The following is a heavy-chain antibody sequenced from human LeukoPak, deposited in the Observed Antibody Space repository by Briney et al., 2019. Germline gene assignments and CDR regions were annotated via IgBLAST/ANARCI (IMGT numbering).Heavy chain of an antibody. CDR3: ARSRRMFYFDSFDI. V-gene: IGHV4-59*08. D-gene: IGHD2/OR15-2a*01. CDR2: IFNSGST. CDR1: GDSIRSYY. J-gene: IGHJ3*02. Sequence: SETLSLTCTLSGDSIRSYYWSWIRQPPGKGLEWVGYIFNSGSTNYNPSLRSRVTISVDTSRNQFSLMLNSVTAADTAMYYCARSRRMFYFDSFDIWGHGTMVTVSS.